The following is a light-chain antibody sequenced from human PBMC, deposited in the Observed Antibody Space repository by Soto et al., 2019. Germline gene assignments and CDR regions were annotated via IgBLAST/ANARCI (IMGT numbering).Light chain of an antibody. CDR1: QGISIY. V-gene: IGKV1-27*01. CDR2: DAS. J-gene: IGKJ4*01. CDR3: QKYSGAPLT. Sequence: DIQMTQSPSSLSASVGDRVTIACQASQGISIYLAWYQQKPGKVPQLLIYDASTLQSGVPSRFSGSGSGTDFTLTISGLQPEDVATYYCQKYSGAPLTFGGGTKVEIK.